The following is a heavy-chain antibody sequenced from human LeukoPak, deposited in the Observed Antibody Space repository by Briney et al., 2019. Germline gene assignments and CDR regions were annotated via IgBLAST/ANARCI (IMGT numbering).Heavy chain of an antibody. J-gene: IGHJ4*02. Sequence: PGGSLRLSCAASGFTFSSYEMNWVRQAPGKGLEWVSFISSGGPTIHYADSVKGRFTISRDNPRNSLYLQMNSLRVEDTAVYYCAREGDNSNWIDYWAREPWSSSPQ. CDR3: AREGDNSNWIDY. D-gene: IGHD1-1*01. V-gene: IGHV3-48*03. CDR1: GFTFSSYE. CDR2: ISSGGPTI.